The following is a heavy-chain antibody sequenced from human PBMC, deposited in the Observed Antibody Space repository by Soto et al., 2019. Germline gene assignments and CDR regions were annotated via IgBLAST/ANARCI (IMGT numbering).Heavy chain of an antibody. V-gene: IGHV1-46*01. Sequence: GASVKVSCKASGYTFTSYYMHWVRQAPGQGLEWMGIINPSGGSTSYAQKFQGRVTMTRDTSTSTVYMELSSLRSEDTAVYYCARGGGGYSSGWYVPYYYYYGMDVWGQGTTVTVSS. CDR1: GYTFTSYY. CDR3: ARGGGGYSSGWYVPYYYYYGMDV. J-gene: IGHJ6*02. D-gene: IGHD6-19*01. CDR2: INPSGGST.